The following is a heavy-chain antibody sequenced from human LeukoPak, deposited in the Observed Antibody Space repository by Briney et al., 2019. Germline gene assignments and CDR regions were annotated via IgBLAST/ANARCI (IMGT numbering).Heavy chain of an antibody. V-gene: IGHV5-51*01. CDR2: IYPGDSDT. CDR3: ARGGRYNYGSSEY. J-gene: IGHJ4*02. D-gene: IGHD5-18*01. Sequence: PGESLKISCKGSGYSFTSYWIGWVRQMPGKGLEWMGIIYPGDSDTKYSPSFQGQVAISADKSISTAYLQWNSLKASDTAMYYCARGGRYNYGSSEYWDQGTLVTVSS. CDR1: GYSFTSYW.